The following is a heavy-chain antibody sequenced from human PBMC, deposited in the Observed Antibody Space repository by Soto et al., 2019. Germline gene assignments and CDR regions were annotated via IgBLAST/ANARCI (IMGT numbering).Heavy chain of an antibody. CDR2: INPNSGGT. Sequence: ASVKVSCKASGYTVTAYYVHWVRQAPGQGLEWMGWINPNSGGTNYAQKFQGWVTMTRDTSISTVYMELSRLRFDDTAVYYCAKTGYYDSSGHYPSGDYYYYGMDVWGQGTTVTVSS. J-gene: IGHJ6*02. CDR3: AKTGYYDSSGHYPSGDYYYYGMDV. CDR1: GYTVTAYY. V-gene: IGHV1-2*04. D-gene: IGHD3-22*01.